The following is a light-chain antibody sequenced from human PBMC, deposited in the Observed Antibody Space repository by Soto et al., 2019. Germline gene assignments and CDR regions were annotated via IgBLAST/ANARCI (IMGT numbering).Light chain of an antibody. CDR3: QQYNSYSLT. Sequence: DIQMTKSPSTLSASVGDRVTITCRASQSISSWLAWYQQRLGQATKLLIYKASSVESGVPSRFSGSGSGTEFTLTITSLQPDDFATYYCQQYNSYSLTFGQGTKVEIK. J-gene: IGKJ1*01. CDR1: QSISSW. CDR2: KAS. V-gene: IGKV1-5*03.